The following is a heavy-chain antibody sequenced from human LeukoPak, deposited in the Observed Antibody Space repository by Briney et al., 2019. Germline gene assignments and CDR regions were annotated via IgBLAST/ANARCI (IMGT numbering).Heavy chain of an antibody. Sequence: PETLSLTCAVYGGSFSGYYWSWIRQPPGKGLEWIGEINHSGSTNYNPSLKSRVTISVDKSKNQFSLKLSSVTAADTAVYYCARARGYSYGSYDYWGQGTLVTVSS. D-gene: IGHD5-18*01. V-gene: IGHV4-34*01. J-gene: IGHJ4*02. CDR1: GGSFSGYY. CDR2: INHSGST. CDR3: ARARGYSYGSYDY.